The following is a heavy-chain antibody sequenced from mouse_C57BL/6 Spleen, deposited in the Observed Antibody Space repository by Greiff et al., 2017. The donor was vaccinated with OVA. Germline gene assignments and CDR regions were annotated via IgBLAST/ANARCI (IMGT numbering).Heavy chain of an antibody. Sequence: QVQLQQPAAELVKPGASVKISCKVSGYTFTDHTLHWMKQRPEQGLEWIGYIFPRDGSARYNEKFKGKATLTADKSSSTTYMQLNSPTSEDSAVFFGAVIYYVNYEYFDVWGTGTTVTVSS. D-gene: IGHD2-1*01. V-gene: IGHV1-78*01. CDR1: GYTFTDHT. J-gene: IGHJ1*03. CDR2: IFPRDGSA. CDR3: AVIYYVNYEYFDV.